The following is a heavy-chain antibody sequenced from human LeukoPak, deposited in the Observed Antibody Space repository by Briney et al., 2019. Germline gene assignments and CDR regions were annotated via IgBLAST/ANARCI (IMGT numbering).Heavy chain of an antibody. Sequence: SETLSLTCTVSGGSISSYYWSWIRQPAGKGLEWIGRIYTSGSTNYNPSLKSRVTMSVDTSKNQFSLKLSSVTAADTAVYYCAREGGSIAARSDAFDIWGQGTMVTVSS. J-gene: IGHJ3*02. D-gene: IGHD6-6*01. CDR2: IYTSGST. CDR3: AREGGSIAARSDAFDI. CDR1: GGSISSYY. V-gene: IGHV4-4*07.